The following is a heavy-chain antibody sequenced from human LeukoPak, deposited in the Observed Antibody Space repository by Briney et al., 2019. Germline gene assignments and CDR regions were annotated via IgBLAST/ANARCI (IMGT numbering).Heavy chain of an antibody. J-gene: IGHJ4*02. Sequence: PSETLSLTCAVSGGSFSGYYWSWIRQPPGKGLEWIGEINHSGSTNYNPSLKSRVTISVDTSKNQFSLKLSSVTAADTAVYYCARGAGWTGTGFDYWGQGTLVTVSS. V-gene: IGHV4-34*01. CDR3: ARGAGWTGTGFDY. D-gene: IGHD1-1*01. CDR1: GGSFSGYY. CDR2: INHSGST.